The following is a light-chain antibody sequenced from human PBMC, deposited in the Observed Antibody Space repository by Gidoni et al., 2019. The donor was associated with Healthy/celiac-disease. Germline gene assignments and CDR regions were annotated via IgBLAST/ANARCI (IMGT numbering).Light chain of an antibody. CDR1: QSVSSY. CDR2: DAS. CDR3: QQRSNGPT. J-gene: IGKJ4*01. Sequence: ETVLTQSPATLSLSPGERATLSCRASQSVSSYLAWYQQKPGQAPRLLIYDASNRATGIPARFSGSGSGTDFTLTISSLEPEDFAVYYCQQRSNGPTFXGXTKVEIK. V-gene: IGKV3-11*01.